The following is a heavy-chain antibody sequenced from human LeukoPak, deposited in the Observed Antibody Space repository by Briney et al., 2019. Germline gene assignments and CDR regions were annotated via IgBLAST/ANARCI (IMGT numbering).Heavy chain of an antibody. CDR2: ISAYNGNT. CDR1: GYTFTSYV. J-gene: IGHJ3*02. Sequence: ASVKVSCKASGYTFTSYVTSSVRQAPGQGREWMGWISAYNGNTNYAQKLRSRVTMTTDTSTSTAYMELRSLRSDDTAVYYCAKDYIVVVPAAIEPNYDAFDIWGQGTMVTVSS. V-gene: IGHV1-18*01. CDR3: AKDYIVVVPAAIEPNYDAFDI. D-gene: IGHD2-2*02.